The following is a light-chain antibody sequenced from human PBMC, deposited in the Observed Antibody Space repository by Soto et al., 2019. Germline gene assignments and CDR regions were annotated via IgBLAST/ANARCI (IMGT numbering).Light chain of an antibody. CDR3: HQRAT. V-gene: IGKV3-11*01. Sequence: EIVLTQSPATLSLPQGESATLSCRASQSVSSALVWYQQKPGQAPRLLMFDASHRATGTPTRFSGSESGTDFTLTISSVEPDDFAVYYCHQRATFGGGTKVDI. CDR1: QSVSSA. J-gene: IGKJ4*01. CDR2: DAS.